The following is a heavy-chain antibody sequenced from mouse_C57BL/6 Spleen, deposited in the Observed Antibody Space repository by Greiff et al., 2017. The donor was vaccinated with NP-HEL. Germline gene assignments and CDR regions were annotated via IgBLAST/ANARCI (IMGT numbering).Heavy chain of an antibody. CDR1: GYSITSGYY. V-gene: IGHV3-6*01. CDR3: ARDRGLGFDY. CDR2: ISYDGSN. D-gene: IGHD4-1*01. J-gene: IGHJ2*01. Sequence: EVKLEESGPGLVKPSQSLSLTCSVTGYSITSGYYWNWIRQFPGNKLEWMGYISYDGSNNYNPSLKNRISITRDTSKNQFFLKLNSVTTEDTATYYCARDRGLGFDYWGQGTTLTVSS.